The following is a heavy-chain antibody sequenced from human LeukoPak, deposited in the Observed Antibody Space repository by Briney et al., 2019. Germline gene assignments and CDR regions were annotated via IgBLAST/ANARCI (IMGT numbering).Heavy chain of an antibody. V-gene: IGHV3-48*01. D-gene: IGHD1-1*01. J-gene: IGHJ4*02. CDR1: GFPFIEYS. CDR3: ARDHNYAFDN. CDR2: IGIDSGNT. Sequence: GGSLRLSCTASGFPFIEYSMNWVRQAPGKGLEWISYIGIDSGNTKYADSVRGRFTISTDKAKNSLYLQMNSLRVEDTTVYYCARDHNYAFDNWGQGTLVSVAS.